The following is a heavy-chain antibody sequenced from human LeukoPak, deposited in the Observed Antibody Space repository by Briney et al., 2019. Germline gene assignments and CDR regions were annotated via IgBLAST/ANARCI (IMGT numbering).Heavy chain of an antibody. CDR1: GFTFRDYY. J-gene: IGHJ3*02. V-gene: IGHV3-11*01. CDR3: ARPQWELRTQYAFDI. Sequence: PGGSLRLSCAGSGFTFRDYYMTWFRQAPGKGLEWISYISPTGTTTYYADSVQGRFTVSRDNAENSQFLQMNNLRADDTAIYYCARPQWELRTQYAFDIWGQGTMVSVSS. D-gene: IGHD1-7*01. CDR2: ISPTGTTT.